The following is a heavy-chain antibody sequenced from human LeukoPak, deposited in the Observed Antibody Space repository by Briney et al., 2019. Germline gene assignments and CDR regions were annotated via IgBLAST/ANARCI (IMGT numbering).Heavy chain of an antibody. Sequence: PGGSLRLSCAASGFTFSSSAMNWVRQAPGKGLEWVSAISGSGGSTYYADSVKGRFTISRDTSKNMVFLQMNSLRVEDTAVYYCARGIDYWGRGTLVTVSS. CDR2: ISGSGGST. V-gene: IGHV3-23*01. CDR1: GFTFSSSA. J-gene: IGHJ4*02. CDR3: ARGIDY.